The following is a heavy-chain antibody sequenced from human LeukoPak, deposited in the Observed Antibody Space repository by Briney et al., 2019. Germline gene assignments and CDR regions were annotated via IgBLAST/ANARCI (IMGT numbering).Heavy chain of an antibody. CDR1: GYSISSGYY. CDR3: ARQVSWSTSGGNWFDP. J-gene: IGHJ5*02. D-gene: IGHD3-3*01. Sequence: PSETLSLTCAVSGYSISSGYYLGWIRQPPGKGLEWIGSIYHSGNTYHNPSFKSRVTISVDTSKNQFSLKLSSVTAADTAVYYCARQVSWSTSGGNWFDPWGQGTLVTVSS. V-gene: IGHV4-38-2*01. CDR2: IYHSGNT.